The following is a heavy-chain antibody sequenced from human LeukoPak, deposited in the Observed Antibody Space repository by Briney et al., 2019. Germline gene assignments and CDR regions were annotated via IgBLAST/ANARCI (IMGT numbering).Heavy chain of an antibody. CDR3: ARDKVTYCSSTSCPPYYYYYYGMDV. CDR1: GYTFTGYY. V-gene: IGHV1-2*02. CDR2: INPNSGGT. J-gene: IGHJ6*02. D-gene: IGHD2-2*01. Sequence: ASVKVSCKASGYTFTGYYMHWVRQAPGQGLEWMGWINPNSGGTNYAQKLQGRVTMTTDTSTSTAYMELRSLRSDDTAVYYCARDKVTYCSSTSCPPYYYYYYGMDVWGQGTTVTVSS.